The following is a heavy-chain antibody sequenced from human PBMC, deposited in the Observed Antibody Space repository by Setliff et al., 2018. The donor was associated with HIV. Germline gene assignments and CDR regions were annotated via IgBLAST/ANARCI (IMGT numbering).Heavy chain of an antibody. CDR3: ARVISSWSAYYIDY. J-gene: IGHJ4*02. Sequence: SETLSLTCAVYGGSFNEHYWSWIRQTPRKGLEWIGEINHSGSTNYNPSLRSRVTISVDTSKNQFSLKLSSVTAADTAVYYCARVISSWSAYYIDYWGQGTLVTVSS. CDR2: INHSGST. CDR1: GGSFNEHY. D-gene: IGHD3-3*01. V-gene: IGHV4-34*01.